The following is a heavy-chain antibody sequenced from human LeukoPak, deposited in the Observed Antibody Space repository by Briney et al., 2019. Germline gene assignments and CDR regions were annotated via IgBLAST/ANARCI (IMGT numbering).Heavy chain of an antibody. CDR2: IYHSGST. CDR3: ARGGVAATSLHDY. J-gene: IGHJ4*02. CDR1: GDTVNNTNW. V-gene: IGHV4-4*02. D-gene: IGHD2-15*01. Sequence: PSETLSLTCAVSGDTVNNTNWWAWVRQSPGKGLEWIGEIYHSGSTNYNPSLKSRVTISVDKSKNQFSLKLSSVTAADTAVYYCARGGVAATSLHDYWGQGTLVTVSS.